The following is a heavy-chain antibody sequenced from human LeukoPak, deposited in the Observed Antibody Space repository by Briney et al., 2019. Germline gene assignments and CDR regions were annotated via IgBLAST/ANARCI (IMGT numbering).Heavy chain of an antibody. CDR2: INPNSGGT. CDR1: GYTFTGYY. D-gene: IGHD3-22*01. V-gene: IGHV1-2*02. Sequence: GASVKVSCKASGYTFTGYYMHWVRQAPGQGLEWMGWINPNSGGTNYAQKFQGRVTMTRDTSISTAYMELSRLRSDDTAVYYCAFDYYDSSGYSNFDYWGQGTLVTVSS. J-gene: IGHJ4*02. CDR3: AFDYYDSSGYSNFDY.